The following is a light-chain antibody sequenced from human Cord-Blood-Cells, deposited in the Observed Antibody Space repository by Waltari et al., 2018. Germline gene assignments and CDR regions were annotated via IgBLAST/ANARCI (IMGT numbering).Light chain of an antibody. CDR2: AAS. CDR1: QSISSY. V-gene: IGKV1-39*01. Sequence: DIQMTQSPSSLSASVGDRVTITCRASQSISSYLNWYQQKTGIAPKLLLYAASSLQSGVPSRFSGSGSGTDFTLTISSLQPEDFATYYCQQSYSTLMYTFGQGTKLEIK. J-gene: IGKJ2*01. CDR3: QQSYSTLMYT.